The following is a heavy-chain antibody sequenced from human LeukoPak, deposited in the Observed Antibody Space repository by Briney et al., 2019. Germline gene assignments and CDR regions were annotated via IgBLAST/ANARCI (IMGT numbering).Heavy chain of an antibody. Sequence: GGSLRLSCAASGFTFSSYSMNWVRQAPGKGLEWVSYISSSSSTIYYADSVKGRFTISRDNAKNSLYLQMNSLRAEDTAVYYCARNCSGGSCYPGQDYWGQGTLVTVSS. CDR2: ISSSSSTI. CDR3: ARNCSGGSCYPGQDY. V-gene: IGHV3-48*01. J-gene: IGHJ4*02. CDR1: GFTFSSYS. D-gene: IGHD2-15*01.